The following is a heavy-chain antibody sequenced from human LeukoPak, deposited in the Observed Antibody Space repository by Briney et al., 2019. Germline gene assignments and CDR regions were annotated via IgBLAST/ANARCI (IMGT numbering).Heavy chain of an antibody. J-gene: IGHJ6*02. CDR2: IYYSGST. CDR3: ARDRVVVTAIYYYYYGMDV. V-gene: IGHV4-39*07. Sequence: SETLSLTCTVSGGSISSSSYYWGWIRQPPGKGLEWIGSIYYSGSTYYNPSLKSRVTISVDTSKNQFSLKLSSVTAADTAVYYCARDRVVVTAIYYYYYGMDVWGQGTTVTVSS. CDR1: GGSISSSSYY. D-gene: IGHD2-21*02.